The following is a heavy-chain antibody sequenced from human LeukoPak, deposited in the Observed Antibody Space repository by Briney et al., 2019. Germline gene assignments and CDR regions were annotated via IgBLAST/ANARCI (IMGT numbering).Heavy chain of an antibody. V-gene: IGHV4-34*01. Sequence: PSETLSLTCAVYGGSFSGYYWSWIRQPPGKGLEWIGEINHSGSTNYNPSLKSRVTISVDTSKNQFSLKMNSVTAADTALYYCAVCGVLTLTFDDWGQGTQVTVSS. J-gene: IGHJ4*02. CDR1: GGSFSGYY. CDR3: AVCGVLTLTFDD. D-gene: IGHD3-3*01. CDR2: INHSGST.